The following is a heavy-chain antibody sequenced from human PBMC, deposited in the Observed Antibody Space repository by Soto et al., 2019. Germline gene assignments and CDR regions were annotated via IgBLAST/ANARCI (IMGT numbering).Heavy chain of an antibody. J-gene: IGHJ4*02. Sequence: GASVKVSCKAAGGTFSNYVVNWVRQAPGQGLEWMGRIIPISGAANYAQKFQGRVTITADKSTSTSYMELSSLRSEDTAVYYCARDMTRTVVPYFDFWGQGPLVTVSS. CDR3: ARDMTRTVVPYFDF. V-gene: IGHV1-69*06. D-gene: IGHD1-7*01. CDR1: GGTFSNYV. CDR2: IIPISGAA.